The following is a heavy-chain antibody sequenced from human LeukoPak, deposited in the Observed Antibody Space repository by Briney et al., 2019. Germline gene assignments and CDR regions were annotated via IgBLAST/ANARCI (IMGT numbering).Heavy chain of an antibody. CDR2: IYSGGNT. CDR1: GFTVSTNY. Sequence: GGSLRLSCAASGFTVSTNYMSWVRQAPGKGLEWVSVIYSGGNTYYADSVKGRVTISRDNSKNTLFLQMNSLRAEDTAVYYCARRVATDFYFDYWGQGTLVTVSS. V-gene: IGHV3-66*04. CDR3: ARRVATDFYFDY. D-gene: IGHD5-12*01. J-gene: IGHJ4*02.